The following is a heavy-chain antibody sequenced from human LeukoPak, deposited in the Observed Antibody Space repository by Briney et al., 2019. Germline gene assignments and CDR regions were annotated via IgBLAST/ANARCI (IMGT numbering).Heavy chain of an antibody. Sequence: GGSLRLSCAASGFTFSNYGMSWVRQAPVKGLEWVSAISGSGGSTYYADSLKGRFTISRDNSKNTLYLQMNSLRAEDTAVYYCTKERRRDDILTGSFSDWGQGILVTVSS. CDR2: ISGSGGST. V-gene: IGHV3-23*01. J-gene: IGHJ4*02. D-gene: IGHD3-9*01. CDR3: TKERRRDDILTGSFSD. CDR1: GFTFSNYG.